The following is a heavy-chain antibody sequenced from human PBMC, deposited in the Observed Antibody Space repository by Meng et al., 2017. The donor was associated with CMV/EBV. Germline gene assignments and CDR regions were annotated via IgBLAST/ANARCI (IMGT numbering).Heavy chain of an antibody. CDR3: ARGGIAAAGPFDY. V-gene: IGHV4-34*01. CDR1: GCAFSGYD. D-gene: IGHD6-13*01. J-gene: IGHJ4*02. Sequence: QVQLRLWGAALLKPSATLSPTCAVYGCAFSGYDWTWVRQPPGKGLEWIGEINHSGSTNYNPSLKSRVTISVDTSKNQFSLKLSSVTAADTAVYYCARGGIAAAGPFDYWGQGTLVTVSS. CDR2: INHSGST.